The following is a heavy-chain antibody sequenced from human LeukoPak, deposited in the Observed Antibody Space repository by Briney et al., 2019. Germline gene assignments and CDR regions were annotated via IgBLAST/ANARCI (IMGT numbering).Heavy chain of an antibody. CDR2: INPNSGGT. CDR3: ARVLNGWELQPFDS. J-gene: IGHJ4*02. CDR1: GYTFTGHY. Sequence: GASVKVSCKASGYTFTGHYIHWVRQAPGQGLEWMGWINPNSGGTNYAQKFQGRVTMTRDTSISTAYMELSGLRSDDTAVYYCARVLNGWELQPFDSWGQGTLVTVSS. V-gene: IGHV1-2*02. D-gene: IGHD1-26*01.